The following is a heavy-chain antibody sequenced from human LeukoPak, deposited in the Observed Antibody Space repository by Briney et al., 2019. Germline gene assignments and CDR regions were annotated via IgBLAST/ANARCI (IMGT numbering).Heavy chain of an antibody. J-gene: IGHJ6*03. D-gene: IGHD3-10*01. V-gene: IGHV1-18*01. CDR3: TTEFKELGSFFYFYYMDV. CDR1: GYTFIDYG. CDR2: ISSYNDNT. Sequence: ASVKVSSKASGYTFIDYGITWVRQAPGQGLEWMGWISSYNDNTNYAQKLQGRVTMTTDTSTSTAYMELRSLRSDDTAVYYCTTEFKELGSFFYFYYMDVWGTGTTVTISS.